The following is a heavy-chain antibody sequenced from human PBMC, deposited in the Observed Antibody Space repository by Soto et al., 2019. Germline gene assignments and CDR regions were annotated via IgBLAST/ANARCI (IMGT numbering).Heavy chain of an antibody. CDR2: IWYYGSNK. V-gene: IGHV3-33*01. J-gene: IGHJ4*02. CDR3: ARENSYDFWSGYKLPTDY. D-gene: IGHD3-3*01. Sequence: QVQLVESGGGVVQPGRSLRLSCAASGFTFSSYGMHWVRQAPGKGLEWVAVIWYYGSNKYYADSVKGRFTISRDNSKNTLYLQMNSLRAEDTAVYYCARENSYDFWSGYKLPTDYWGQGTLVTVSS. CDR1: GFTFSSYG.